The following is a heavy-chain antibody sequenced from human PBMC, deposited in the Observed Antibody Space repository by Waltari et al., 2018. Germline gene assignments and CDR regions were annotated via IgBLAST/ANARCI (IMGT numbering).Heavy chain of an antibody. CDR1: GFTFSSYA. J-gene: IGHJ4*02. Sequence: EVPLLESGGGLVQPGGSLRLSCAASGFTFSSYALSWVRPAPGKGLEWVSAISGRGGSTYYADSVKGRFTISRDDSKNTLYLQMNSLRAEDTAVYYCAKVTRVWAGAIDYWGQGTLVTVSS. D-gene: IGHD7-27*01. V-gene: IGHV3-23*01. CDR2: ISGRGGST. CDR3: AKVTRVWAGAIDY.